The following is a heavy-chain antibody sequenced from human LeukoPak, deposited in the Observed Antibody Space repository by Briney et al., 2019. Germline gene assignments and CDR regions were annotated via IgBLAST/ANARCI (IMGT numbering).Heavy chain of an antibody. J-gene: IGHJ3*02. V-gene: IGHV3-53*01. D-gene: IGHD2-21*01. Sequence: GGSLRLSCAASGFTVSSNYMSWVRQVPGKGLEWVSVIYSGGSTYYADSVKGRFTISRDNSKNTLYLQMNSLRAEDTAVYYCATRGGVGHIDAFDIWGQGTMVTVSS. CDR2: IYSGGST. CDR1: GFTVSSNY. CDR3: ATRGGVGHIDAFDI.